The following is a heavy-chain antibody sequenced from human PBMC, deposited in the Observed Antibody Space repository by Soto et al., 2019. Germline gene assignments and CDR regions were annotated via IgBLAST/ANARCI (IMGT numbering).Heavy chain of an antibody. CDR2: LYYSGNT. Sequence: HSDSLSLTCTVSGGSISRSSYSWAWIRQPPGKGLEWIGTLYYSGNTYYNPSLKSRVTISVDTSKNQFSLKLSSVTAADTAVYYCATRQGGSYNWFDPWGQGTLVTVSS. D-gene: IGHD2-15*01. J-gene: IGHJ5*02. V-gene: IGHV4-39*01. CDR3: ATRQGGSYNWFDP. CDR1: GGSISRSSYS.